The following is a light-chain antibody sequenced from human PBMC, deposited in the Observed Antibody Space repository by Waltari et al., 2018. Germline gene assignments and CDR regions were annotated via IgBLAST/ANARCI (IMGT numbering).Light chain of an antibody. CDR3: SSYTSSSTLVV. CDR1: SSDDGGYNY. V-gene: IGLV2-14*01. CDR2: EVM. J-gene: IGLJ2*01. Sequence: QSALTQPASVSGSPGQSITISCTRTSSDDGGYNYVSWYQQHPGQAPKLRIYEVMNRLSVVSNRCSGSKSGNTASLTISGLQAEDEADYYCSSYTSSSTLVVFGGRTKLPVL.